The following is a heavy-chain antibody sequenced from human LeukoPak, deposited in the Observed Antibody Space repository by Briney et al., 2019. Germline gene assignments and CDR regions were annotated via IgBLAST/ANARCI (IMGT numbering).Heavy chain of an antibody. CDR1: GFTLSTSW. CDR3: ARPRVPDS. Sequence: GGSLRLSCAASGFTLSTSWMSWVRQAPGKGLEWVANIKHDASETNYVDSVKGRFTISRDNAKNSLYLQMNSLRAEDTAVYYCARPRVPDSWGQGTLVTVSS. CDR2: IKHDASET. J-gene: IGHJ4*02. V-gene: IGHV3-7*01.